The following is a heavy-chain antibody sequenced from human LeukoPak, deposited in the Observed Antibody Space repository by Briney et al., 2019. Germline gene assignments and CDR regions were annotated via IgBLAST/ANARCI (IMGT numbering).Heavy chain of an antibody. CDR3: ARGNGYCRGGSCYSDINWFDP. CDR1: GGTFSSYA. V-gene: IGHV1-69*05. D-gene: IGHD2-15*01. J-gene: IGHJ5*02. Sequence: SVKVSCKASGGTFSSYAISWVRQAPGQGLEWMGGIIPIFGTANYAQKFQGRVTITTDESTSTAYMELSSLRSEATAVYYCARGNGYCRGGSCYSDINWFDPWGQGTLVTVSS. CDR2: IIPIFGTA.